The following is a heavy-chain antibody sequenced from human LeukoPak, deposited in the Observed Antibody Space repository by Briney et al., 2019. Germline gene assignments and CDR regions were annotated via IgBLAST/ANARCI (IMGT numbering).Heavy chain of an antibody. CDR2: ISGDGTRT. Sequence: AGGSLRLSCAASGFSFSSYAMTWARQAPVKGLEWVSAISGDGTRTYYADSVKGRFTISRDNSKNTLYLEMGSLRVEDTAIYYCAKWPEGAMDYFDYWGQGTLVTVSS. D-gene: IGHD3-16*01. CDR3: AKWPEGAMDYFDY. V-gene: IGHV3-23*01. CDR1: GFSFSSYA. J-gene: IGHJ4*02.